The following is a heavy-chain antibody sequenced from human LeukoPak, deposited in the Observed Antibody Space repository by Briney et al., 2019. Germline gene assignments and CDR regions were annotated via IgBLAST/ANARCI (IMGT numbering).Heavy chain of an antibody. CDR1: GGSIGSYY. V-gene: IGHV4-59*01. Sequence: PSETLSLTCTVPGGSIGSYYWGWIRQPPGKGLEYIAYIHYSGSTNYNPSLRSRVTISVDTSKNQFSLKLNYVTAADTAIYYCARERPASNYFDYWGQGILVTVSS. CDR2: IHYSGST. D-gene: IGHD1-1*01. J-gene: IGHJ4*02. CDR3: ARERPASNYFDY.